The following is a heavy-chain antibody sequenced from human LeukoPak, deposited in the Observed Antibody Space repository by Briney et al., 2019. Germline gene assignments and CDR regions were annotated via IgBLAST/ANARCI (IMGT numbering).Heavy chain of an antibody. CDR3: ARGPPEHPQGY. CDR1: GYTFTSYD. V-gene: IGHV1-8*01. J-gene: IGHJ4*02. D-gene: IGHD1-14*01. CDR2: MNPNSGNT. Sequence: GASVKVSCKASGYTFTSYDINWVRQATGQGLEWMGWMNPNSGNTGYAQKFQGRVTMNRNPSISTAYMELSSLTSEDSAVYYCARGPPEHPQGYWGQGTLVTVSS.